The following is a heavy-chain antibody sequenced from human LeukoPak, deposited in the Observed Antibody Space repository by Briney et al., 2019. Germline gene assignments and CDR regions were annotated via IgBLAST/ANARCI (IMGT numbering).Heavy chain of an antibody. CDR2: ISWNSGSI. D-gene: IGHD4-17*01. CDR1: GFTFDDYA. Sequence: GGSLRLSCAASGFTFDDYAMHWVRQAPGKGLEWVSGISWNSGSIGYADSVKGRFTISRDNAKNPLYLQMNSLRAEDMALYYCAKDMLSHYGSRAFDIWGQGTMVTVSS. CDR3: AKDMLSHYGSRAFDI. J-gene: IGHJ3*02. V-gene: IGHV3-9*03.